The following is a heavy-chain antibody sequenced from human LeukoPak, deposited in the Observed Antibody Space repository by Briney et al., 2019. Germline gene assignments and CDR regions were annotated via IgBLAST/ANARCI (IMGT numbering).Heavy chain of an antibody. D-gene: IGHD3-10*01. CDR2: ISSSSSYI. CDR3: AKAMVRGVTITYSDY. CDR1: GFTLSSYT. Sequence: GGSLRLSCAASGFTLSSYTMNWVRQAPGKGLEWVSSISSSSSYIHYADSVKGRFTISRDNAKNSLNLQMNSLRVEDTAVYYCAKAMVRGVTITYSDYWGQGTLVTVSS. J-gene: IGHJ4*02. V-gene: IGHV3-21*01.